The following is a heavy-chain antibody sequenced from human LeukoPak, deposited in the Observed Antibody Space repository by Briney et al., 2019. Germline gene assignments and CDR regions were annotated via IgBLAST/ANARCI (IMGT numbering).Heavy chain of an antibody. V-gene: IGHV3-66*01. CDR1: GFIFSSNY. J-gene: IGHJ4*02. Sequence: GGSLRLSCAASGFIFSSNYMSWVRQAPGKGLEWVSVIYSGGSTNYSDSVKGRFTISRDNSKNTLYLQMNSLRVEDTAVYYCARWDGSGFDYWGQGTLVTVSS. CDR2: IYSGGST. CDR3: ARWDGSGFDY. D-gene: IGHD6-19*01.